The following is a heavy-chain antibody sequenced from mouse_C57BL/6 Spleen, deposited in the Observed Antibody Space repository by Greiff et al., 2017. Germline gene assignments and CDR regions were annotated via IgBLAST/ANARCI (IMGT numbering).Heavy chain of an antibody. CDR2: IDPETGGT. D-gene: IGHD2-5*01. V-gene: IGHV1-15*01. CDR3: TRKAYYSNQGFAY. Sequence: QVPLQQSGAELVRPGASVTLSCKASGYTFTDYEMHWVKQTPVHGLEWIGAIDPETGGTAYNQKFKGKAILTADKSSSTAYMELRSLTSEDSAVXYCTRKAYYSNQGFAYGGQGTLVTVSA. J-gene: IGHJ3*01. CDR1: GYTFTDYE.